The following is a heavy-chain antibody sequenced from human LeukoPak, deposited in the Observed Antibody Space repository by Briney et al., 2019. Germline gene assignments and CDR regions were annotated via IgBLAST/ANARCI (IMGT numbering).Heavy chain of an antibody. J-gene: IGHJ5*02. V-gene: IGHV3-23*01. Sequence: GGSLRLSCAASGFTFSSYGMSWVRQAPGKGLEWVSAIGGTGYSTYYADSVKGRFSISRDNSKNTLYLHMDSLRAEDTAVYYCAKVMNMIVVASIDAWGQGILVTVSS. CDR2: IGGTGYST. D-gene: IGHD3-22*01. CDR1: GFTFSSYG. CDR3: AKVMNMIVVASIDA.